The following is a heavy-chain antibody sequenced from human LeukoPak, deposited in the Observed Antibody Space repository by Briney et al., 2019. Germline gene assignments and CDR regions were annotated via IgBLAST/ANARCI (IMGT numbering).Heavy chain of an antibody. J-gene: IGHJ4*02. CDR1: GFTVSTNY. Sequence: GESLRLSCATSGFTVSTNYMSWVRQAPGKGLEWVSIIYSGDRTDNADSLKGRFTISRDTSKNTLYLQMSSLRAEDTAVYYCARDVRKQGLWSWGQGTLVTVSS. V-gene: IGHV3-66*01. CDR3: ARDVRKQGLWS. CDR2: IYSGDRT. D-gene: IGHD3-10*01.